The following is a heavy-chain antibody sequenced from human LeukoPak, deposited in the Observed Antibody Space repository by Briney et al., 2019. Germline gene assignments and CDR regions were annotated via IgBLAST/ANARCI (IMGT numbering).Heavy chain of an antibody. D-gene: IGHD3-22*01. V-gene: IGHV1-2*02. Sequence: GASVKVSCKASGYTFTGYYMHWVRQAPGQGLEWMGWINPNSGGTNYAQKFQGRVTMTRDTSISTAYMELSRLRSDDTAVYYCARVPYYYDSSGLILLSGFDYWGQGTLVTVSS. CDR3: ARVPYYYDSSGLILLSGFDY. J-gene: IGHJ4*02. CDR1: GYTFTGYY. CDR2: INPNSGGT.